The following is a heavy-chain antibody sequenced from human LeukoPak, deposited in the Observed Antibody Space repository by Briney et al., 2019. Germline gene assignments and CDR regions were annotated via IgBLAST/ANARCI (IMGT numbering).Heavy chain of an antibody. V-gene: IGHV4-59*01. J-gene: IGHJ5*02. D-gene: IGHD2-8*01. CDR2: IYDSGIT. CDR1: GGSISSDN. CDR3: ATGYCTNGVCDHNWFDP. Sequence: SETLSLTCTVSGGSISSDNWCWIRQPPGGGLEWCGYIYDSGITNSNHSLKSRVTISVDTSKTQFSQKLSSMTAADTAVYYCATGYCTNGVCDHNWFDPWGQGTLVTVSS.